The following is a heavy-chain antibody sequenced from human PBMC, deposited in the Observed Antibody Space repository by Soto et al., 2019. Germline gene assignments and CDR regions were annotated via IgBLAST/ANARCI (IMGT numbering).Heavy chain of an antibody. D-gene: IGHD1-20*01. J-gene: IGHJ5*02. V-gene: IGHV3-64*01. CDR2: ISSNGGST. CDR3: AAANWNDQGYCFDP. Sequence: EVQLVESGGGLVQPGGSLRLSCAASGFTFSSYAMHWVRQAPGKGLEYVSAISSNGGSTYYANSVKGRFTISRDNSKNTLYLQMGSLRAEDMAVYYCAAANWNDQGYCFDPWGQGTLVTVSS. CDR1: GFTFSSYA.